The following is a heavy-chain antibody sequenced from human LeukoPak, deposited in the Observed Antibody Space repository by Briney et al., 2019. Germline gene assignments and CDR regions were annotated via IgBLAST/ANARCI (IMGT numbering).Heavy chain of an antibody. CDR2: INAGNGNT. V-gene: IGHV1-3*01. CDR3: ATGIAARPQYQFDP. D-gene: IGHD6-6*01. Sequence: ASVKASCKASGYTFTSYAMHWVRQAPGQRLEWMGWINAGNGNTKYSQKFQGRVTITRDTSASTAYMELSSLRSEDTAVYYCATGIAARPQYQFDPWGQGTLVTVSS. J-gene: IGHJ5*02. CDR1: GYTFTSYA.